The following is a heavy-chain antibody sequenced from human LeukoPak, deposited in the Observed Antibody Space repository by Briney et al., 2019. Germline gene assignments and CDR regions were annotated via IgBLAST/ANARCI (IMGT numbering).Heavy chain of an antibody. Sequence: GGSLRLSCAASGFTFSSYSMNWVRQAPGKGLEWVSCISSSSSTIYYADSVKGRFTISRDNAKNSLYLQMNSLRAEDTAVYYCARGAVAGDLDYWGQGTLVTVSS. D-gene: IGHD2-15*01. CDR1: GFTFSSYS. J-gene: IGHJ4*02. V-gene: IGHV3-48*01. CDR3: ARGAVAGDLDY. CDR2: ISSSSSTI.